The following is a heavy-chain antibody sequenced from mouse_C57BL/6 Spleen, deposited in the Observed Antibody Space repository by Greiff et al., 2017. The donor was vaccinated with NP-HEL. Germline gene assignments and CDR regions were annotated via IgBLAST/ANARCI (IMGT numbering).Heavy chain of an antibody. CDR3: ARSGNYYGSDY. D-gene: IGHD1-1*01. V-gene: IGHV1-76*01. J-gene: IGHJ2*01. CDR1: GYTFTDYY. Sequence: VQLVESGAELVRPGASVKLSCKASGYTFTDYYINWVKQRPGQGLEWIARIYPGSGNTYYNEKFKGKATLTAEKSSSTAYMQLSSLTSEDSAVYFCARSGNYYGSDYWGQGTTLTVSS. CDR2: IYPGSGNT.